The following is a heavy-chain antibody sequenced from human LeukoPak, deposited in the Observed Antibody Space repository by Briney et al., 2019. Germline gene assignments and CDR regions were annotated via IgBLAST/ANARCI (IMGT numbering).Heavy chain of an antibody. CDR1: GGSITSSTYN. Sequence: SETLSLTCTVSGGSITSSTYNWGWIRQPPGKGLEWIGSIYHSGSTFYNPSLKSRVTISMNTSKNQFSLKLSSVTAADTAVYYCASQPYYDSSGYYFYWGRGTLVTVSS. CDR3: ASQPYYDSSGYYFY. J-gene: IGHJ4*02. V-gene: IGHV4-39*01. CDR2: IYHSGST. D-gene: IGHD3-22*01.